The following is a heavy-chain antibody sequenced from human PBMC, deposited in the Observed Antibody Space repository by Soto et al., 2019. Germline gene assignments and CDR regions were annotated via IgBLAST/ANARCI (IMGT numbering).Heavy chain of an antibody. Sequence: QVQLVQPGAEVKKPGASVKFSCKASGYIFTNFYIHWVRQAPGQGLEWIGIINPNGGSTNYAQNFQGRVTMTRDTSTSTVYMDLSSLRSEDTAVYYCTRGLASGDYWGQGTLFTVSS. J-gene: IGHJ4*02. CDR3: TRGLASGDY. D-gene: IGHD6-6*01. CDR1: GYIFTNFY. CDR2: INPNGGST. V-gene: IGHV1-46*03.